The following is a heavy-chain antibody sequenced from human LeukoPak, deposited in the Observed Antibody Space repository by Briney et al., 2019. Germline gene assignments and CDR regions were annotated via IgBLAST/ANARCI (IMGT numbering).Heavy chain of an antibody. Sequence: GGSLRLSCAASGFTFSSYGMHWVRQAPGKGLEWVAFIRYDGSNKYYADSVKGRFTISRDNSKNTPYLQMNSLRAEDTAVYYCAILSVYSSSSASGYWGQGTLVTVSS. V-gene: IGHV3-30*02. D-gene: IGHD6-6*01. CDR3: AILSVYSSSSASGY. CDR1: GFTFSSYG. CDR2: IRYDGSNK. J-gene: IGHJ4*02.